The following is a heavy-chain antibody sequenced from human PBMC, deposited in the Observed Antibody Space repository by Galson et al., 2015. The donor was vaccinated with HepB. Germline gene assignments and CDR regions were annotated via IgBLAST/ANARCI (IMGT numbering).Heavy chain of an antibody. CDR2: ISSYSDNT. CDR3: ARGQFCTNGACYYDS. J-gene: IGHJ4*02. Sequence: VSCKVSGNTFTINDITWVRQAPGQGLEWMGGISSYSDNTNYAQKFQGRVTMTTDTSTSTVYLELRSLRSDDTAVYYCARGQFCTNGACYYDSWGQGTLITVSS. V-gene: IGHV1-18*01. D-gene: IGHD2-8*01. CDR1: GNTFTIND.